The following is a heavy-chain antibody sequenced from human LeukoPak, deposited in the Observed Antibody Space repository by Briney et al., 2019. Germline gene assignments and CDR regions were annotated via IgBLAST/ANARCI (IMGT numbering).Heavy chain of an antibody. D-gene: IGHD2-2*01. CDR3: ARELDCSSTSCYRLWFDP. J-gene: IGHJ5*02. V-gene: IGHV1-2*02. CDR1: GYTFIGYY. CDR2: INPNSGGT. Sequence: ASVKVSCKASGYTFIGYYMHWVRQAPGQGLEWMGWINPNSGGTNYAQKFQGRVTMTRDTSISTAYMELSRLRSDDTAVYYCARELDCSSTSCYRLWFDPWGQGTLVTVSS.